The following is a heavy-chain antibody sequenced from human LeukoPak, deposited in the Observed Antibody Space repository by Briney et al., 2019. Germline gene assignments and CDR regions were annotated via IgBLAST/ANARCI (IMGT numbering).Heavy chain of an antibody. CDR1: GGTFSSYA. Sequence: SVKVSCKASGGTFSSYAISWVRQAPGQGLEWMGGIIPIFGTANYAQKFQGRVTITADKSTSTAYMELSSLRSEDTAVYYCARGVLSVAPYFDYWGQGTLVTVSS. V-gene: IGHV1-69*06. CDR3: ARGVLSVAPYFDY. D-gene: IGHD2/OR15-2a*01. J-gene: IGHJ4*02. CDR2: IIPIFGTA.